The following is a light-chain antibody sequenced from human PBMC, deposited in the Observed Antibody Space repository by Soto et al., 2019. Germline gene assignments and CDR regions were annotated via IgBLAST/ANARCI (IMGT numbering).Light chain of an antibody. CDR2: GAS. CDR1: QSVSSSY. V-gene: IGKV3-20*01. CDR3: QQYGSSPNS. Sequence: EIVLTQSPGTLSLSPGERATLSCRASQSVSSSYLAWYQQKPGQAPRLLIYGASSRATGIPDRFSGSGSGTDFTLTISRLEPEECAVYYCQQYGSSPNSFGQATKLEIK. J-gene: IGKJ2*01.